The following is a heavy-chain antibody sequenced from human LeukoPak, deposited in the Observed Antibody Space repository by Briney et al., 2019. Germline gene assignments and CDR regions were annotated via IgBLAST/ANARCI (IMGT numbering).Heavy chain of an antibody. Sequence: GASLRLSCAASGFTFSTYTMHWVRQAPGKGLEWVAVMSKVETNKFYADSVKGRFTVSRDNSRNTLFLQMNSLKPEDTAVYHCARDYCINDGCYGLSAFDVWGLGTMVTVTS. CDR1: GFTFSTYT. D-gene: IGHD2-8*01. CDR2: MSKVETNK. CDR3: ARDYCINDGCYGLSAFDV. V-gene: IGHV3-30-3*01. J-gene: IGHJ3*01.